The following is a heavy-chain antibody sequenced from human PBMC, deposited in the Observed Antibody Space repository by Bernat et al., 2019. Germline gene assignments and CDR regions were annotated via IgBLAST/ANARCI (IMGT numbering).Heavy chain of an antibody. CDR3: AKDIGGGVAGAIDY. D-gene: IGHD6-19*01. V-gene: IGHV3-43*01. J-gene: IGHJ4*02. CDR2: IVWDDGNT. CDR1: GFTFDDYT. Sequence: EVQLVESGGVVVQPGGSLRLSCAASGFTFDDYTMHWVRQAPGKGLEWVSLIVWDDGNTYYVDSVKGRFTIYRDNSKISVYLQINRLRTEDTALYYCAKDIGGGVAGAIDYWGQGTLVTVSS.